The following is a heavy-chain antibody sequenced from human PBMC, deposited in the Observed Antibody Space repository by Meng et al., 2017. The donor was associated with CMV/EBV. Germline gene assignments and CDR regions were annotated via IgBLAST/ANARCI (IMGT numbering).Heavy chain of an antibody. CDR3: ARGGGTIFGVVTNNWFDP. D-gene: IGHD3-3*01. V-gene: IGHV1-69*05. Sequence: TFSSYAISWVRRAPGRGLEWMGGIIPIFGTANYAQKFQGRVTITTDESTSTAYMELSSLRSEDTAVYYCARGGGTIFGVVTNNWFDPWGQGTLVTVSS. CDR1: TFSSYA. J-gene: IGHJ5*02. CDR2: IIPIFGTA.